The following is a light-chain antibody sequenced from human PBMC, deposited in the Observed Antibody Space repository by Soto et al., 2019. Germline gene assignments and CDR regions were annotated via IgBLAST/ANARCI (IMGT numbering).Light chain of an antibody. CDR1: QSVSSY. CDR2: GAS. Sequence: EIVLTQSPATLSLSPGERATLSCRASQSVSSYLAWYQQKPGQAPRLLIYGASSRATGIPDRFSGSGSGTDFTLTISRLEPEDFAVYYCQQYGRSPSTFGGGTKVDI. V-gene: IGKV3-20*01. CDR3: QQYGRSPST. J-gene: IGKJ4*01.